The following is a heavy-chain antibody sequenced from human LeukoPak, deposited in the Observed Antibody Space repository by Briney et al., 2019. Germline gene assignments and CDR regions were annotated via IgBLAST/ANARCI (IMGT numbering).Heavy chain of an antibody. CDR1: GFTFRGYT. Sequence: GRSLRLSCAASGFTFRGYTMHWVRQAPGKGLEWVSDIWYVGSNKYYADSAKGRFTISRDNSKNTLYLQMNSLRAENTAVYYCARDSGTRDYYDSSGYWLDGFDIWGQGTMVTVSS. J-gene: IGHJ3*02. CDR2: IWYVGSNK. D-gene: IGHD3-22*01. CDR3: ARDSGTRDYYDSSGYWLDGFDI. V-gene: IGHV3-33*01.